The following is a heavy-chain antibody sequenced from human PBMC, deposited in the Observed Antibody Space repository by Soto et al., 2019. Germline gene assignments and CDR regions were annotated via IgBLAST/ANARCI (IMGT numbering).Heavy chain of an antibody. D-gene: IGHD2-2*01. CDR1: GGSISSSSYY. J-gene: IGHJ6*02. V-gene: IGHV4-39*07. Sequence: SETLSLTCTVSGGSISSSSYYWGWIRQPPGKGLEWIGSIYYSGSTYYNPSLKSRVTISVDTSKNQFSLKLSSVTAADTAVYYCARGSLEVVVPAAIYYHYGMDVWGQGTTVTVSS. CDR3: ARGSLEVVVPAAIYYHYGMDV. CDR2: IYYSGST.